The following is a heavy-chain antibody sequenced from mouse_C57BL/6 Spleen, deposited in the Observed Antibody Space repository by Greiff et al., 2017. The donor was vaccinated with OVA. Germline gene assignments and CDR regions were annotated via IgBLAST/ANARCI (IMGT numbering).Heavy chain of an antibody. CDR1: GYSFTGYY. J-gene: IGHJ4*01. CDR2: INPSTGGT. D-gene: IGHD1-2*01. CDR3: ARNYDGVYYYAMDY. Sequence: EVQLQQSGPELVKPGASVKISCKASGYSFTGYYMNWVKQSPEKSLEWIGEINPSTGGTTYNQKFKAKATLTVDKSSSTAYMQLKRLTSEDSAVYYCARNYDGVYYYAMDYWGQGTSVTVSS. V-gene: IGHV1-42*01.